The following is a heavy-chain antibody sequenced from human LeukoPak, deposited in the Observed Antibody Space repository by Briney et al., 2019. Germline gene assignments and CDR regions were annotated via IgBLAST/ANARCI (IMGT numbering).Heavy chain of an antibody. J-gene: IGHJ4*02. Sequence: PGGSLRLSCAASGFPFSSYWMHWVRQGPGKGLVWVARINPRSTVISYADSVRGRFTISRDNAKNTLSLQMSSPRGEDTAVYYCVRDLVLVETPGDDFDFWGQGTLVTVSS. CDR1: GFPFSSYW. V-gene: IGHV3-74*01. D-gene: IGHD2-8*02. CDR3: VRDLVLVETPGDDFDF. CDR2: INPRSTVI.